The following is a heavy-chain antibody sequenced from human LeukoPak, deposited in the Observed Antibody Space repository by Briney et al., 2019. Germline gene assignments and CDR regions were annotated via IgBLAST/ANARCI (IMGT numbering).Heavy chain of an antibody. Sequence: GGSLRLSCAASGFTFSIYGMHWVRQAPGKGLEWVAVIWYDGSNKYYADSVKGRFTISRDNSKNTLYLQMNSLRAEDTAVYYCAKDPGVVVAATGWSDPWGQGTLVTVSS. V-gene: IGHV3-33*06. CDR1: GFTFSIYG. D-gene: IGHD2-15*01. CDR2: IWYDGSNK. J-gene: IGHJ5*02. CDR3: AKDPGVVVAATGWSDP.